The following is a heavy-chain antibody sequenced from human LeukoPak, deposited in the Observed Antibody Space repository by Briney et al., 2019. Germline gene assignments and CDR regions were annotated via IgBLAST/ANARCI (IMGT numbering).Heavy chain of an antibody. CDR1: GYTFTSYY. CDR2: INPSGGST. Sequence: ASVKVSCKASGYTFTSYYMHWVRQAPGQGLEWMGIINPSGGSTSYAQKFQGRVTMTRDTSTSTVYMELSSLRSEDTAVYYCATDLSGSGSYYYGMDVWGQGTTVTVSS. J-gene: IGHJ6*02. V-gene: IGHV1-46*01. CDR3: ATDLSGSGSYYYGMDV. D-gene: IGHD3-10*01.